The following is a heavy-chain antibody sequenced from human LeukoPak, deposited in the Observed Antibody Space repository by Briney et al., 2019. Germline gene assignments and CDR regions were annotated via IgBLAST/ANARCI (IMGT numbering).Heavy chain of an antibody. J-gene: IGHJ4*02. D-gene: IGHD3-22*01. CDR1: SGSISSSSYY. V-gene: IGHV4-39*01. CDR3: ARGRDYDSSGYYPNADY. CDR2: IYYSGST. Sequence: SETLSLTCTVSSGSISSSSYYWGWIRQPPGKGLEWIGSIYYSGSTYYNPSLKSRVTISVDTSKNQFSLKLSSVTAADTAVYYCARGRDYDSSGYYPNADYWGQGTLVTVSS.